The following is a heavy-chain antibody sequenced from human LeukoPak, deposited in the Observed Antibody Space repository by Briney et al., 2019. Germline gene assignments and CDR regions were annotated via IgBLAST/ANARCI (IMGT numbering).Heavy chain of an antibody. J-gene: IGHJ4*02. D-gene: IGHD1-26*01. CDR1: GFTFDNYA. CDR3: TKAPSIAGAYHD. CDR2: INWNSGGI. Sequence: GGSLRLSCAASGFTFDNYAMHWVRQAPGKGLEWVSGINWNSGGIGYADSVRGRFTISRDNAKNSLYLQMNSLRADDTALYYCTKAPSIAGAYHDWGQGALVTVSS. V-gene: IGHV3-9*01.